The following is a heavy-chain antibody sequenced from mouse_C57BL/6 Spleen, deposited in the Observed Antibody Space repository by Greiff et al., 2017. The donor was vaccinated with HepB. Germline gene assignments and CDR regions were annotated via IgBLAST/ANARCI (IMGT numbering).Heavy chain of an antibody. D-gene: IGHD2-4*01. Sequence: EVMLVESEGGLVQPGSSMKLSCTASGFTFSDYYMAWVRQVPEKGLEWVANINYDGSSTYYLDSLKSRFIISRDNAKNILYLQMSSLKSEDTATYYCARERYDYGGYYFDYWGQGTTLTVSS. CDR1: GFTFSDYY. J-gene: IGHJ2*01. CDR3: ARERYDYGGYYFDY. CDR2: INYDGSST. V-gene: IGHV5-16*01.